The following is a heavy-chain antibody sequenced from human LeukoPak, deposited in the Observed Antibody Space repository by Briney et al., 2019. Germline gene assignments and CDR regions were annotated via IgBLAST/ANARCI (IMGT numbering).Heavy chain of an antibody. CDR1: GFTVSSNY. J-gene: IGHJ4*02. CDR2: ISGSGGST. V-gene: IGHV3-23*01. D-gene: IGHD2-2*01. Sequence: GGSLRLSCAASGFTVSSNYMSWVRQAPGKGLEWVSAISGSGGSTYYADSVKGRFTISRDNSKNTLYLQMNSLRAEDTAVYYCARVPATNSLYYFDYWGQGTLVTVSS. CDR3: ARVPATNSLYYFDY.